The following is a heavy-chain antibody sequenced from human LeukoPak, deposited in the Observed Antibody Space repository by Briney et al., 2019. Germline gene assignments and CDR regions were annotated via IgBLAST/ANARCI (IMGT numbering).Heavy chain of an antibody. Sequence: GGSLRLSCAASGFTFSDYYMSWIRQAPGKGLEWVSYISGSGGSTYYADSVKGRFTISRDNSKNTLYLQMNSLRAEDTAVYYCAKGLGRSSSKPFDYWGQGTLVTVSS. CDR2: ISGSGGST. D-gene: IGHD6-13*01. CDR3: AKGLGRSSSKPFDY. V-gene: IGHV3-23*01. CDR1: GFTFSDYY. J-gene: IGHJ4*02.